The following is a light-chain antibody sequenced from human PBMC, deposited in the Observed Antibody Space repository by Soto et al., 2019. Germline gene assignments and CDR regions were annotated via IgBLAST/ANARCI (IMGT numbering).Light chain of an antibody. CDR1: QDISNT. J-gene: IGKJ5*01. V-gene: IGKV1-13*02. CDR3: QQCKGYPIT. CDR2: DAS. Sequence: AIQLTQSPSSLSASVGDSVTIACRATQDISNTLAWYQHKPGRGPTLLIFDASTLESGVPSRFTGSGSGTHFTLTISSLQPADFATYICQQCKGYPITFGQGTRVEV.